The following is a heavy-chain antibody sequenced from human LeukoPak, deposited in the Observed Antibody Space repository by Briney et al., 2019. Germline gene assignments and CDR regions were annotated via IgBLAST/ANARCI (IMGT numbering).Heavy chain of an antibody. Sequence: GGSLRLSCAASGFTFSSYSMNWVRQAPGKGLEWVSSISSSSSYIYYADSVKGRFTISRDNAKNSLYLQMNSLRAEDTAVYYCARETTWGANIAARPPDSYWGQGTLVTVSS. V-gene: IGHV3-21*01. CDR3: ARETTWGANIAARPPDSY. CDR2: ISSSSSYI. CDR1: GFTFSSYS. D-gene: IGHD6-6*01. J-gene: IGHJ4*02.